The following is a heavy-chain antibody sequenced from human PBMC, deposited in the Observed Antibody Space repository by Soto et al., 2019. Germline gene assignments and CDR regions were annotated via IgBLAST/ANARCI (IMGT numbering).Heavy chain of an antibody. J-gene: IGHJ4*02. CDR2: ICYDGSNK. D-gene: IGHD6-13*01. CDR1: GFTFNTYG. V-gene: IGHV3-33*08. Sequence: GGSLRLSCTTSGFTFNTYGMHWVRQAPGKGLEWVAIICYDGSNKYYADSVKGRFTISRDNSKNTLYLQMNSLRAEDTAVYYCARGLAAAVYWGQGTLVTVSS. CDR3: ARGLAAAVY.